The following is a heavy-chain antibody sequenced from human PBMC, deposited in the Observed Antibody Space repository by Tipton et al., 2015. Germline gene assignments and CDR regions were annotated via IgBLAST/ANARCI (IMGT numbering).Heavy chain of an antibody. CDR2: IKPDGSES. Sequence: SLRLSCEAFGFSFSNYWMTWVRQAPGKGLEWVANIKPDGSESYYLESVKGRFTFSRDNAKNSLYLQMNRLRAEDTAVYYCARSGGYGWDQWGQGTLVTVSS. CDR1: GFSFSNYW. D-gene: IGHD5-12*01. V-gene: IGHV3-7*01. CDR3: ARSGGYGWDQ. J-gene: IGHJ4*02.